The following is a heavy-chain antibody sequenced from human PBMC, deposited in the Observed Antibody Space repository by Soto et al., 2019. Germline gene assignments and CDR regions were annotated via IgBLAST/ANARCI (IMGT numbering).Heavy chain of an antibody. CDR3: ARIVVVPAAIPDV. J-gene: IGHJ6*02. Sequence: SETLSLTCTVSGGSVSSGSYYWSWIRQPPGKGLEWIGYIYYSGSTNYNPSLKSRVTISVDTSKNQFSLKLSSVTAADTAVYYCARIVVVPAAIPDVWGQGTTVTVSS. CDR1: GGSVSSGSYY. CDR2: IYYSGST. V-gene: IGHV4-61*01. D-gene: IGHD2-2*02.